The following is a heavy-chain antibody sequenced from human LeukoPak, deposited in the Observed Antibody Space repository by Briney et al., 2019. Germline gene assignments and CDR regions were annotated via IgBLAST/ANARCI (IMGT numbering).Heavy chain of an antibody. D-gene: IGHD3-10*01. CDR2: IYSSGST. CDR3: ARGAYGSGSTNWFDP. CDR1: GGSISSYY. Sequence: SESLALTCTVSGGSISSYYWSWIRQPAGKGLEWIGRIYSSGSTDYNSSLKSRVTMSVDTSKNQFSLKLSSVTAADTAVYYCARGAYGSGSTNWFDPWGQGTLVTVSS. V-gene: IGHV4-4*07. J-gene: IGHJ5*02.